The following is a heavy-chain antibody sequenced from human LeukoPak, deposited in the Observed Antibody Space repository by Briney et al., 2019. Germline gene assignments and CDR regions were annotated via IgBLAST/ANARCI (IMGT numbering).Heavy chain of an antibody. CDR1: GYTFTSYG. Sequence: ASVKVSCKASGYTFTSYGISWVRQAPGQGLEWMGWISTYNGNTRYAQKLQGRGTMTTDTSTSTAYMELRSLRSDDTAVYYCARGLGGGYSSSWDDYWGQGTLVTVSS. V-gene: IGHV1-18*01. J-gene: IGHJ4*02. CDR2: ISTYNGNT. CDR3: ARGLGGGYSSSWDDY. D-gene: IGHD6-13*01.